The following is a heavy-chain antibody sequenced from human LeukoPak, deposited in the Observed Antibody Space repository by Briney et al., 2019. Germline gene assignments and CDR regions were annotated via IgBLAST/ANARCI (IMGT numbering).Heavy chain of an antibody. CDR2: INDSGRRT. Sequence: GGSLRLSCAAPGFIFSTYRMSWVRQAPGKGLEWVSLINDSGRRTYYADSVKGRFTVSRDNSKYTLYLQMNSLRVEDTAVYYCASSTYNYDYALDVWGQGTTVTVSS. D-gene: IGHD5-24*01. V-gene: IGHV3-23*01. J-gene: IGHJ6*02. CDR1: GFIFSTYR. CDR3: ASSTYNYDYALDV.